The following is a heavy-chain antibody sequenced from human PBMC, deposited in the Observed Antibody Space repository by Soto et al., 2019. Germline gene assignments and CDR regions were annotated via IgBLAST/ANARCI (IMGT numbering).Heavy chain of an antibody. CDR3: ARATRYFGSFDY. V-gene: IGHV3-53*01. Sequence: GGSLRLSCAASGFTISNSYMTWVRQAPGKGLEWVSVIYTGGSAYYADSVKGRSTISRDASKNTLYLQVNSLRAEDTAVYYCARATRYFGSFDYWGQGILVTVSS. CDR2: IYTGGSA. D-gene: IGHD2-2*01. CDR1: GFTISNSY. J-gene: IGHJ4*02.